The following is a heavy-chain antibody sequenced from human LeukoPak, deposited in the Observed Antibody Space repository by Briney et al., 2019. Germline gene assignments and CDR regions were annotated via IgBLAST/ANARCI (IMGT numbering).Heavy chain of an antibody. Sequence: PGGSLRLSCAASGFTFSSYAMSWFRQAPGKGLEWVSAISGSGGSTYYADSVKGRFTISRDNSKNTLYLQMNSLRAEDTAVYYCAKDLGITMIVVVRYFDYWGQGTLVTVSS. CDR3: AKDLGITMIVVVRYFDY. CDR1: GFTFSSYA. D-gene: IGHD3-22*01. V-gene: IGHV3-23*01. J-gene: IGHJ4*02. CDR2: ISGSGGST.